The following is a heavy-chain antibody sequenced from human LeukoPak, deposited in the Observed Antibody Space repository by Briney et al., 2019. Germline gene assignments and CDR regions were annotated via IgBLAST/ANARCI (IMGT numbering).Heavy chain of an antibody. V-gene: IGHV3-7*04. CDR2: INQDGSEK. D-gene: IGHD6-19*01. CDR3: ARGRSFSAGWSRGADY. J-gene: IGHJ4*02. Sequence: GGSLRLSCAASGLIFENSWMNWVRQAPGKGLEWVATINQDGSEKYYVGSVRGRFTISRDNARNSLFLQMNTLRAEDSAVYYCARGRSFSAGWSRGADYWGQGTLVTVS. CDR1: GLIFENSW.